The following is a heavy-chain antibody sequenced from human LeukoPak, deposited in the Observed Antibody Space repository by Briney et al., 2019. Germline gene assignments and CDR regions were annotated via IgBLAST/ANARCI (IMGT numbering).Heavy chain of an antibody. CDR2: IRFDGTSE. D-gene: IGHD3-3*01. Sequence: GGSLRLSCAASGFTFSNFGMHWARQAPGKGLEWVAFIRFDGTSEFYADSVKARFTISRDNSQNTVSLQLNNLRIEDTALYYCAKTSLSDPSGHYYYMDVWGKGTTVTISS. CDR1: GFTFSNFG. V-gene: IGHV3-30*02. CDR3: AKTSLSDPSGHYYYMDV. J-gene: IGHJ6*03.